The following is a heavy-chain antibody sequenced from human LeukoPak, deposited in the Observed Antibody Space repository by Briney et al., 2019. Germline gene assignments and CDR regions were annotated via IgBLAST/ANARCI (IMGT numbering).Heavy chain of an antibody. J-gene: IGHJ5*02. V-gene: IGHV1-69-2*01. CDR2: VDPEDGGA. D-gene: IGHD4-23*01. CDR3: ARDRTTVVTDFVMSWFDP. CDR1: GYIFSKYD. Sequence: GASVKVSCKASGYIFSKYDIHWIQQAPGKGLEWVGRVDPEDGGAIYAQKFRGRVTISADTSTDTAYMELTGLKSDDTAVYYCARDRTTVVTDFVMSWFDPWGQGTLVTVSS.